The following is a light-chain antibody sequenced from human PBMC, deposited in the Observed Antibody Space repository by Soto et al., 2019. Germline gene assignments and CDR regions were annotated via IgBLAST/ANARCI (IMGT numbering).Light chain of an antibody. CDR3: SSYTSRSTWV. Sequence: QSALTQPASVSGSPGQSITISCIGTSSDVGGYNFVSWYQQHPGKAPKLMIYDVSNRPSGVSNRFSGSKSGNTASLTISGLQAEDEADYYCSSYTSRSTWVFGTGTKLTVL. J-gene: IGLJ1*01. CDR1: SSDVGGYNF. V-gene: IGLV2-14*01. CDR2: DVS.